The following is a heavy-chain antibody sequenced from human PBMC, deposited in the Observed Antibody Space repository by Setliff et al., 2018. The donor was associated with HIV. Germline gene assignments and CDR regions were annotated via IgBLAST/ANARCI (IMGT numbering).Heavy chain of an antibody. CDR2: INPSGGST. J-gene: IGHJ4*02. CDR3: ARDFDWLSPLDY. Sequence: ASVKVSCKASGYTFSSYGISWVRQTPGQGLEWMGWINPSGGSTNYAQKFQGRVTMTRDTSTSTVYMELSSLRSDDTAVYYCARDFDWLSPLDYWGQGTLVTVSS. D-gene: IGHD3-9*01. CDR1: GYTFSSYG. V-gene: IGHV1-46*01.